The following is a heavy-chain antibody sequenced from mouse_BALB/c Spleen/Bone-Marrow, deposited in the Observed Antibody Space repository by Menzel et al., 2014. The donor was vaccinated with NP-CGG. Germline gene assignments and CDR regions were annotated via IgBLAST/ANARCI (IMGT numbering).Heavy chain of an antibody. J-gene: IGHJ2*01. CDR3: ARSGYYGSSYFDY. CDR2: INPYNGDT. D-gene: IGHD1-1*01. CDR1: GYSFTGYF. Sequence: EVQLQQSGPELVKPGASVKISCKASGYSFTGYFMNWEMQSHGKSLEWIGRINPYNGDTFHNQKFKGKATLTVDKSSSTAHMELRSLASEDSAVYYCARSGYYGSSYFDYWGQGTTLTVSS. V-gene: IGHV1-20*02.